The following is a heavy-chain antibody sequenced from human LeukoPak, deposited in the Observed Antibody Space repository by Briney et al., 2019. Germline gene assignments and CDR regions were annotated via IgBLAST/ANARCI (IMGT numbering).Heavy chain of an antibody. J-gene: IGHJ5*02. CDR2: INFNSGGK. D-gene: IGHD3-22*01. V-gene: IGHV1-2*06. CDR3: ARGVDYYDSSSYYYWFDP. CDR1: GYTFTDDY. Sequence: ASVKVSCKASGYTFTDDYIHWVRQAPGQGLEWMGRINFNSGGKNYAQKLQGRVTMTRDTSISTAYMELSRLKSDDTAVYYCARGVDYYDSSSYYYWFDPWGQGTLVTVSS.